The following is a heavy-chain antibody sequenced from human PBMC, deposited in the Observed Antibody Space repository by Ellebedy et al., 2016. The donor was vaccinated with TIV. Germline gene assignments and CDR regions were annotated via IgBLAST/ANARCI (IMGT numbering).Heavy chain of an antibody. CDR3: ARDSGYDFWSGYYSGWYFDY. Sequence: GESLKISXAASGFTFSSYSMNWVRQAPGKGLEWVSSISSSSSYIYYADSVKGRFTISRDNAKNSLYLQMNSLRAEDTAVYYCARDSGYDFWSGYYSGWYFDYWGQGTLVTVSS. D-gene: IGHD3-3*01. CDR2: ISSSSSYI. CDR1: GFTFSSYS. V-gene: IGHV3-21*01. J-gene: IGHJ4*02.